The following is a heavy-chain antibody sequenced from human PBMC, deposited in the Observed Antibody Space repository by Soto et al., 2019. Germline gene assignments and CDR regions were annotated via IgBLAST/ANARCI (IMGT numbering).Heavy chain of an antibody. J-gene: IGHJ6*02. V-gene: IGHV3-23*01. D-gene: IGHD6-13*01. CDR3: AKDSSSSWEPYYYYGMDV. Sequence: PGGSLRLSCAASGFTFSSYGMHWVRQAPGKGLEWVSAISGSGGSTYYADSVKGRFTISRDNSKNTLYLQMNSLRAEDAAVYYCAKDSSSSWEPYYYYGMDVWGQGTTVTVSS. CDR2: ISGSGGST. CDR1: GFTFSSYG.